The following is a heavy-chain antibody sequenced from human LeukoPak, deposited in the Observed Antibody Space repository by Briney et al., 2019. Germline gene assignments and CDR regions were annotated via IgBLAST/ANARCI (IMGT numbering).Heavy chain of an antibody. CDR2: ISRDSGTI. V-gene: IGHV3-9*01. Sequence: PGRSLRLSCAASGFTFDDFAMHWVRRAPGKGLEWVSGISRDSGTIAYANSVKGRFTISRDNAKNSLYLQMNSLRAEDTALYYCAKDNDYGDYWDAFDTWGQGTMVTVS. J-gene: IGHJ3*02. D-gene: IGHD4-17*01. CDR1: GFTFDDFA. CDR3: AKDNDYGDYWDAFDT.